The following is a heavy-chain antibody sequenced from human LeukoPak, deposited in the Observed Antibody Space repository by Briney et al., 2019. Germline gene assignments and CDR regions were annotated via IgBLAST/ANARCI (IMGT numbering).Heavy chain of an antibody. Sequence: PGGSLRLSCAASGFTFDYYAMHWVRQAPGKGLEWVSGLSWNSTNIDYADSVKGRFTISRDNSKNTLYLQMNSLRAEDTAVYYCAKDGPYYYGSGSYFGGAFDIWGQGTMVTVSS. CDR1: GFTFDYYA. CDR3: AKDGPYYYGSGSYFGGAFDI. CDR2: LSWNSTNI. J-gene: IGHJ3*02. V-gene: IGHV3-9*01. D-gene: IGHD3-10*01.